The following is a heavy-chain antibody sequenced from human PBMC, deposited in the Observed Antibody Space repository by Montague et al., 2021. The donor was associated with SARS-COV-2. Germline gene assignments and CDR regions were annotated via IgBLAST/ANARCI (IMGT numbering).Heavy chain of an antibody. CDR1: GGSISSGGYY. J-gene: IGHJ3*02. V-gene: IGHV4-31*03. D-gene: IGHD2-2*01. CDR3: ARGRRPVVVPGAGPAGRAFDI. CDR2: IYYSGST. Sequence: TRSLTCTVSGGSISSGGYYWSWIRQHPGKGLEWIGYIYYSGSTYYNPSLKSRVTISEDTSKNQFYLRLNSVTAADTAVYYCARGRRPVVVPGAGPAGRAFDIWGQGTMVTVS.